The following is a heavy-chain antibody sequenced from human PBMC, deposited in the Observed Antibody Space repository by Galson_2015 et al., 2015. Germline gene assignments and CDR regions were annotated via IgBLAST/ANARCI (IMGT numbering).Heavy chain of an antibody. D-gene: IGHD3-10*01. Sequence: SLRLSCAASGFTFSSYAMSWLRQAPGKGLEWVSAISGSGGGTYYADSVKGRFTISRDNSNNTLYLQMSSLRAEDTAVYYCANSGSGSGLYYYYMDVWGKGTTVTVSS. CDR1: GFTFSSYA. V-gene: IGHV3-23*01. J-gene: IGHJ6*03. CDR2: ISGSGGGT. CDR3: ANSGSGSGLYYYYMDV.